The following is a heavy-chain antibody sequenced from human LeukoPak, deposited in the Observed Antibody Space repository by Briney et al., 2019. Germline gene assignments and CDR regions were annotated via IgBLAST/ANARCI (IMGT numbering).Heavy chain of an antibody. D-gene: IGHD6-13*01. CDR3: AKDGSSSWSFRYFDY. CDR1: GFTFSSYG. Sequence: PGGSLRLSCAASGFTFSSYGMHWVRQAPGKGLEWVAVISYDGSYKYYADSVKGRFTISRDNSKNTLYLQMNSLRAEDTAVYYCAKDGSSSWSFRYFDYWGQGTLVTVSS. CDR2: ISYDGSYK. V-gene: IGHV3-30*18. J-gene: IGHJ4*02.